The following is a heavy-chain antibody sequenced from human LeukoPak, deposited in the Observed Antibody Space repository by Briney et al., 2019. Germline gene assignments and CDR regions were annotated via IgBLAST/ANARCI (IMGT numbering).Heavy chain of an antibody. CDR1: GFTFGSYA. Sequence: GGSLRLSCAASGFTFGSYAMHWVRQAPGKGLEYVSAISHNGGTAYYANSVKGRFAISRDNSKNTLYLQMNSLRADDTAVYFCARDTRGNYYTPDYWGQGTLVTVSS. CDR3: ARDTRGNYYTPDY. CDR2: ISHNGGTA. D-gene: IGHD1-26*01. V-gene: IGHV3-64*01. J-gene: IGHJ4*02.